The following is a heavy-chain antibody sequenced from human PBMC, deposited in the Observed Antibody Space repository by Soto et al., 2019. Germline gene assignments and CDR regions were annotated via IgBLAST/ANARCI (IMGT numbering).Heavy chain of an antibody. J-gene: IGHJ6*02. V-gene: IGHV3-15*01. CDR3: TAGHSSVAPQRAYGLDV. D-gene: IGHD3-22*01. CDR1: GVTFSNAW. Sequence: GGSLRLSCAASGVTFSNAWMNWVRQAPGKGLEWVGRIKSINDGGATDYAAPVKGRFTISRDDSKNTMFLQMNSLRTEDTAVYSCTAGHSSVAPQRAYGLDVWGQGTTVTVSS. CDR2: IKSINDGGAT.